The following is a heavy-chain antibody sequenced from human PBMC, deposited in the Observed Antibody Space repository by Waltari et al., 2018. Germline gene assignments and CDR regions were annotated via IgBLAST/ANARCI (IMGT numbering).Heavy chain of an antibody. V-gene: IGHV1-18*01. CDR1: GYTSLSKA. CDR3: ARGASGGAFDI. D-gene: IGHD5-12*01. CDR2: ISPYNGNT. J-gene: IGHJ3*02. Sequence: QVQLLQSGADVKKPGASVKVACRASGYTSLSKAIDWVRQAPGQGLEWMGWISPYNGNTNYAQKLQGRVTMTTDTSTSTAYMELRSLRSDDTAVYYCARGASGGAFDIWGQGTMVTVSS.